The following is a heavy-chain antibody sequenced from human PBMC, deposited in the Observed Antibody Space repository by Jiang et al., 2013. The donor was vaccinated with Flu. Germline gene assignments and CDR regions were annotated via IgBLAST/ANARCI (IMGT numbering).Heavy chain of an antibody. CDR1: GFSLSTSGVG. Sequence: KPTQTLTLTCTFSGFSLSTSGVGVGWIRQPPGKALGWLALIYWDDDKRYSPSLKSRLTITKDTSKNQVVLTMTNMDPVDTATYYCAHRNYDILTGVDAFDIWGQGTMVTVSS. V-gene: IGHV2-5*02. CDR3: AHRNYDILTGVDAFDI. J-gene: IGHJ3*02. D-gene: IGHD3-9*01. CDR2: IYWDDDK.